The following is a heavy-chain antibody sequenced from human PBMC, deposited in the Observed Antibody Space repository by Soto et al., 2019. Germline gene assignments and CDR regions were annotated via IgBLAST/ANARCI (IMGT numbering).Heavy chain of an antibody. D-gene: IGHD1-7*01. CDR2: ISGSGDST. Sequence: GGSLRLSCAASGFTFSNSGMSWVRQAPGKGLEWVSGISGSGDSTDYGESVKGRFTISRDNSVDTLYLQMNSLRVEDTAVYYCAKGADWSYVRDWFDPWGQGTLVTVSS. CDR3: AKGADWSYVRDWFDP. J-gene: IGHJ5*02. CDR1: GFTFSNSG. V-gene: IGHV3-23*02.